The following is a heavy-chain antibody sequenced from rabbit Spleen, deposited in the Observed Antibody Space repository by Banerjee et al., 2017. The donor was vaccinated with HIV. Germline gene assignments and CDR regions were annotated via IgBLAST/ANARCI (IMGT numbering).Heavy chain of an antibody. J-gene: IGHJ6*01. V-gene: IGHV1S40*01. CDR3: ARDTGSSFSTYGMDL. CDR2: IYAGSTGSA. Sequence: QSLEESGGDLVKPGASLTLTCTASGVSFSSNHYMCWVRQAPGKGLEWIACIYAGSTGSAYYATWAKGRFTVSKTSSTTVTLQMTSLTAADTATYFCARDTGSSFSTYGMDLWGQGTLVPVS. CDR1: GVSFSSNHY. D-gene: IGHD8-1*01.